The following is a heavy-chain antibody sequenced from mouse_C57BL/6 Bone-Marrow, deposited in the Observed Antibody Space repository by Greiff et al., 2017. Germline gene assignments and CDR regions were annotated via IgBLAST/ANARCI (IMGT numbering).Heavy chain of an antibody. CDR1: GYSITSGYY. Sequence: ESGPGLVKPSQSLSLTCSVTGYSITSGYYWNWIRQFPGNKLEWMGYISYDGSNNYNPSLKNRISITRDTSKNQFFLKLNSVTTEDTATYYCARDLYYDCFDYWGQGTTLTVSS. V-gene: IGHV3-6*01. D-gene: IGHD2-4*01. CDR3: ARDLYYDCFDY. J-gene: IGHJ2*01. CDR2: ISYDGSN.